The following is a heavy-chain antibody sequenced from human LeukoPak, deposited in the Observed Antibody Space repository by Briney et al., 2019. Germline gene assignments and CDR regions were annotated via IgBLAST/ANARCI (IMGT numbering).Heavy chain of an antibody. CDR1: GGSISSSRYY. CDR2: IYYSGST. V-gene: IGHV4-39*07. D-gene: IGHD2/OR15-2a*01. J-gene: IGHJ6*03. Sequence: SETLSLTCTVSGGSISSSRYYWGWIRQPPGKGLEWIGSIYYSGSTYYNPSLKSRVTISVDTSKNQFSLKLSSVTAADTAVYYCARDLILAEDYYYYYMDVWGKGTTVTVSS. CDR3: ARDLILAEDYYYYYMDV.